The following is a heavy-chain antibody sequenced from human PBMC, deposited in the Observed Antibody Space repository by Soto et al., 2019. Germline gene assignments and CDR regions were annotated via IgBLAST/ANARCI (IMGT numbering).Heavy chain of an antibody. CDR3: ARAGAAPYYYYGMDV. D-gene: IGHD2-15*01. J-gene: IGHJ6*02. CDR1: GYTFTIYA. Sequence: ASVKVSCKASGYTFTIYAMHWVRQAPGQRLEWMGWINPGNGNTKYSQKFQDRVTMTSDTSTSTVYMELRSLRSDDTAVYYCARAGAAPYYYYGMDVWGQGTRVTVSS. CDR2: INPGNGNT. V-gene: IGHV1-3*01.